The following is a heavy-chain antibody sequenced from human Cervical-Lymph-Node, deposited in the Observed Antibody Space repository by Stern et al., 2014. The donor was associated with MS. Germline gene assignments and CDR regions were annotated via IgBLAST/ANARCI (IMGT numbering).Heavy chain of an antibody. CDR2: MSGSGGST. Sequence: VQLVESGGGLVQPGGSLRLSCAASGFTFSSYAMSWVRQAPGKGLEWVSAMSGSGGSTYDADAVKGRFTISRDNSKNTLYLQMNSLRAEDTAVYYCAKQLVDTAMVPIDGWGQGTLGTVSS. CDR3: AKQLVDTAMVPIDG. D-gene: IGHD5-18*01. V-gene: IGHV3-23*04. CDR1: GFTFSSYA. J-gene: IGHJ4*02.